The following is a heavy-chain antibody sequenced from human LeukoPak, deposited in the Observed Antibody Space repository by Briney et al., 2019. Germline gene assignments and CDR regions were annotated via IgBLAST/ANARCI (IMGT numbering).Heavy chain of an antibody. D-gene: IGHD5-24*01. Sequence: GASVKVSCKASGYTFTSYDINWVRQATGQGLEWMGWMNPNSGNTGYAQKLQGRVTMTRNTSISTAYMELSSLRSEDTAVYYCARGRDGYNSYWFDPWGQGTLVTVSS. J-gene: IGHJ5*02. CDR1: GYTFTSYD. V-gene: IGHV1-8*01. CDR3: ARGRDGYNSYWFDP. CDR2: MNPNSGNT.